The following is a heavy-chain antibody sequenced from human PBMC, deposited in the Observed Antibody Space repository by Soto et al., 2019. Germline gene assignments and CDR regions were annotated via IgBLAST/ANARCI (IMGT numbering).Heavy chain of an antibody. J-gene: IGHJ4*02. Sequence: QVQLQQWGAGLLKPSETLSLTCAVYGGSFSGYHWTWIRQPPGRGLDWIGEITHRASPNYNPSLKSRINISGDPVKNQFSLNLRSVTAADTAVYYCARIPGSDYSDPHDYWGQGTLVTVSS. V-gene: IGHV4-34*01. CDR2: ITHRASP. D-gene: IGHD1-26*01. CDR3: ARIPGSDYSDPHDY. CDR1: GGSFSGYH.